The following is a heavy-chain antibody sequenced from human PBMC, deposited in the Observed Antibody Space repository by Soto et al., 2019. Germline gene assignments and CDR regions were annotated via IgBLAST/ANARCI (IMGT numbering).Heavy chain of an antibody. J-gene: IGHJ4*02. D-gene: IGHD4-4*01. V-gene: IGHV3-48*02. CDR2: ISSSSATK. CDR3: ATEMTTVGPFDY. Sequence: PGGSLRLSCAASGFTFSTSNMNWVRQAPGKGLEWVSYISSSSATKMYADSVKGRFTISRDNAKNSLYLQIDSLRDGDTAVYYCATEMTTVGPFDYWGQGTLVTVSS. CDR1: GFTFSTSN.